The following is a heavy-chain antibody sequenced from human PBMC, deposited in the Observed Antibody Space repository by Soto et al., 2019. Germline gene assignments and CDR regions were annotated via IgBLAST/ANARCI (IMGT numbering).Heavy chain of an antibody. V-gene: IGHV4-31*03. CDR2: IYYSGST. Sequence: KPSETLSLTCTVSGGSISSGGYYWSWIRQHPGKGLEWIGYIYYSGSTYYNPSLKSRVTISVDTSKNQFSLKLSSVTAADTAVYYCARNSYYYDSSGYPDYWGQGTLVTVSS. D-gene: IGHD3-22*01. J-gene: IGHJ4*02. CDR3: ARNSYYYDSSGYPDY. CDR1: GGSISSGGYY.